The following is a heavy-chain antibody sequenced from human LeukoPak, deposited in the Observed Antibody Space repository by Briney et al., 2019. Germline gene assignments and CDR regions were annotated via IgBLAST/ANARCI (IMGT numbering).Heavy chain of an antibody. D-gene: IGHD1-26*01. CDR2: INPNSGGT. V-gene: IGHV1-2*06. Sequence: ASVKVSCKASGYTFTGYYMHWVRQAPGQGLEWMGRINPNSGGTNYAQNFRSRVPMTRDTSIKTAYRELSRLRSDDTAVYYCARDEGATLIVINWFDPWGQGALVTVSS. CDR3: ARDEGATLIVINWFDP. CDR1: GYTFTGYY. J-gene: IGHJ5*02.